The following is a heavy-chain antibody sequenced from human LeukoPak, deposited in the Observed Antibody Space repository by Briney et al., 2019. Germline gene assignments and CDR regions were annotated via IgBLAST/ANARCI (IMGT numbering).Heavy chain of an antibody. J-gene: IGHJ4*02. CDR2: ISYSGST. D-gene: IGHD2-15*01. Sequence: GSLRLSCAASGFTFSSSAMSWIRQPPGKGLGWIGSISYSGSTYYNPSLKSRVTISVGTAKNQCSLKLNSVTAADTAVYYCARSVNIVVEYYFDYWGQGTLVTVSA. CDR3: ARSVNIVVEYYFDY. V-gene: IGHV4-39*01. CDR1: GFTFSSSA.